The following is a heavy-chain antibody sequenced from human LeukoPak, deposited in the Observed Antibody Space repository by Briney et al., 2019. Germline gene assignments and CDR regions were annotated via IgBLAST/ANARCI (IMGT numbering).Heavy chain of an antibody. J-gene: IGHJ4*02. V-gene: IGHV3-7*01. CDR1: EFTFSSYW. D-gene: IGHD5-24*01. CDR3: AKDRAVFDY. CDR2: IKQDGSEI. Sequence: PGGSLRLSCAASEFTFSSYWMSWVRQAPGKGLEWVANIKQDGSEIYYVDSVKGRFIISRDNAKNSLYLQMNSLRAEDTAVYYCAKDRAVFDYWGQGTLVTVSS.